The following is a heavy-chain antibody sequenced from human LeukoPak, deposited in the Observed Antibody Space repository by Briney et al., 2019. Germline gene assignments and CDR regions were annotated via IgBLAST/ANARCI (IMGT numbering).Heavy chain of an antibody. D-gene: IGHD3-3*01. CDR2: INPNSGGT. J-gene: IGHJ4*02. V-gene: IGHV1-2*02. Sequence: ASVKVSCKASGYTFTGYYMHWLRQAPGQGLEWMGWINPNSGGTNYAQKFQGRVTMTRDTSISTAYMELSRLRSDDTAVYHCARDRSAYPDYWGQGTLVTVSS. CDR1: GYTFTGYY. CDR3: ARDRSAYPDY.